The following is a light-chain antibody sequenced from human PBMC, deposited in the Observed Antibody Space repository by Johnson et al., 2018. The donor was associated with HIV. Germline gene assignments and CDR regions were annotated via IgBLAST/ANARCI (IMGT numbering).Light chain of an antibody. CDR3: GTWDTSLSAGGV. J-gene: IGLJ1*01. CDR1: SSTIGSNY. V-gene: IGLV1-51*02. Sequence: QSVLTQPPSVSAAPGQKVTISCYGSSSTIGSNYVSWYQLLPGTPPKLLIFKNNERPSGIPDRFSGSKSGTSATLGITGLQTGDEADYYCGTWDTSLSAGGVFGTGTKVTVL. CDR2: KNN.